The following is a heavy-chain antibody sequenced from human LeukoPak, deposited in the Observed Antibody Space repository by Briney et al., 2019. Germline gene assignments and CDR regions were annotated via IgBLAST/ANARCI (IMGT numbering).Heavy chain of an antibody. D-gene: IGHD1-14*01. CDR2: IKEDGSGK. V-gene: IGHV3-7*01. J-gene: IGHJ4*02. CDR1: GITFGTYW. Sequence: GGSLRLSCAASGITFGTYWMSWVRQAPGKGLEWVANIKEDGSGKYYVDSVKGRFTISRDNAKNSLYLQMNSLRAENTAVYYCARGPHTFDYWGQGTLVTVSS. CDR3: ARGPHTFDY.